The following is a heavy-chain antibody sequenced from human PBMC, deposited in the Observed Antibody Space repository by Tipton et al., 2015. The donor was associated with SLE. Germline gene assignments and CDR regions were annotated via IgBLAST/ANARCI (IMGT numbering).Heavy chain of an antibody. Sequence: TLSLTCTVSGGSISSSSYYWSWIRQPPGKGLEWIGYIYTSGSTNYNPSLKSRVTISVNTSKNQFSLKLSSVTAADTAVYYCARFWQRRPMYYFDYWGQGTLVTVSS. V-gene: IGHV4-61*09. CDR3: ARFWQRRPMYYFDY. CDR2: IYTSGST. D-gene: IGHD3-3*01. CDR1: GGSISSSSYY. J-gene: IGHJ4*02.